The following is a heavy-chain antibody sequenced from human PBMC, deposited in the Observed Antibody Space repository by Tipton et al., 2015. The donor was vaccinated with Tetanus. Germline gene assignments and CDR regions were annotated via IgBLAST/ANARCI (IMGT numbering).Heavy chain of an antibody. Sequence: TLSLTCTVSGGSISSSSYYWGWIRQPPGKGLEWIGSIYYSGSTYYNPSLKSRVTISVDTSKNQFSLKLSSVTAADTAVYYCASDSSWYDYWGQGTLATVSS. D-gene: IGHD6-13*01. CDR3: ASDSSWYDY. CDR2: IYYSGST. CDR1: GGSISSSSYY. J-gene: IGHJ4*02. V-gene: IGHV4-39*01.